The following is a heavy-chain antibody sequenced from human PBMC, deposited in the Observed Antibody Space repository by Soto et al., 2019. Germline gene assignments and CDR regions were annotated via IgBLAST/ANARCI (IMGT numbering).Heavy chain of an antibody. D-gene: IGHD3-3*01. V-gene: IGHV1-18*01. J-gene: IGHJ4*02. CDR1: GYTFRNYG. CDR3: ARDLVSGSDFWRAYNGGYFDY. Sequence: ASVKVSCKASGYTFRNYGITWVRQAPGQGLEWMAWISPYNGNTSYAQDLQGRVTMTTDTSTSTAYMELRSLTSEDTAMYCCARDLVSGSDFWRAYNGGYFDYWGQGTLVTVSS. CDR2: ISPYNGNT.